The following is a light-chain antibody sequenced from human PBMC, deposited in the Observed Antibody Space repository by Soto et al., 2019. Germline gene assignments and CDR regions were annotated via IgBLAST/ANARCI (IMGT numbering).Light chain of an antibody. J-gene: IGKJ1*01. CDR1: QAVNTR. Sequence: TRSSVPGDRVTLSCRASQAVNTRLAWYQHKPGQAPRLLIYLASNRAAGVPARFSGSGSGTDFTLTISDVEPEDFAVYYCHQRQSWPRTFGQGTKVDIK. CDR3: HQRQSWPRT. V-gene: IGKV3-11*01. CDR2: LAS.